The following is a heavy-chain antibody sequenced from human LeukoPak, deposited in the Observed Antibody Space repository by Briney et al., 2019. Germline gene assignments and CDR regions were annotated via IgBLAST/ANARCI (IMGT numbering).Heavy chain of an antibody. Sequence: SVKVSCRGSGYTFRTYGISWVRQAPGQGLEWMGWISVHNGNTNYAQKVQGRVTMTTDTSTSTAYMELRSLRSDDTAVYHCARGVGATFDAFDIWCQGTMVTVSS. D-gene: IGHD1-26*01. CDR2: ISVHNGNT. V-gene: IGHV1-18*01. CDR1: GYTFRTYG. CDR3: ARGVGATFDAFDI. J-gene: IGHJ3*02.